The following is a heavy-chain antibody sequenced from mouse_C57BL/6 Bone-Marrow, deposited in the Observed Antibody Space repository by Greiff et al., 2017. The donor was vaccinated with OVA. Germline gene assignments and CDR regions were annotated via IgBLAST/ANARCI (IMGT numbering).Heavy chain of an antibody. CDR1: GYTFTAYT. J-gene: IGHJ3*01. V-gene: IGHV1-62-2*01. CDR2: FYPGSGSI. CDR3: ARHEERRPWFAY. Sequence: LVKPGASVKLSCKASGYTFTAYTIHWVKQRSGQGLEWLGRFYPGSGSIKYNEKFKDKDTLTADKASSTVYMELSRLTSEDSAVYFCARHEERRPWFAYWGQGTLVTVSA.